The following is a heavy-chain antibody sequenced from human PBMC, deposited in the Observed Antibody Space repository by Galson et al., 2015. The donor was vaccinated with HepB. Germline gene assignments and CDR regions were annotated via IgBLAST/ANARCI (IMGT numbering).Heavy chain of an antibody. CDR2: ISYDGSNK. V-gene: IGHV3-30*04. D-gene: IGHD2-15*01. CDR3: ARDVRRYCSGGSCFYFDY. Sequence: SLRLSCAASGFTFSSYAMHWVRQAPGKGLEWVAVISYDGSNKYYADSVKGRFTISRDNSKNTLYLQMNSLRAEDTAVYYCARDVRRYCSGGSCFYFDYWGQGTLVTVSS. J-gene: IGHJ4*02. CDR1: GFTFSSYA.